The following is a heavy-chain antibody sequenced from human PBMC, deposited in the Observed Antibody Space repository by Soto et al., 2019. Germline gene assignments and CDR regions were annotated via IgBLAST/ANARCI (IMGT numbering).Heavy chain of an antibody. V-gene: IGHV1-18*01. Sequence: QVQLVQSGVEVKKPGASVKVSCKASGYIFTSYGISWVRQAPGQGLEWMGWISAHNGNRKYAQKLQGRVTMTTDTSTITAYMELRSLRSDDTAVYYCARDLGGFPDYWGQGTLVTVSS. CDR3: ARDLGGFPDY. CDR2: ISAHNGNR. D-gene: IGHD5-12*01. J-gene: IGHJ4*02. CDR1: GYIFTSYG.